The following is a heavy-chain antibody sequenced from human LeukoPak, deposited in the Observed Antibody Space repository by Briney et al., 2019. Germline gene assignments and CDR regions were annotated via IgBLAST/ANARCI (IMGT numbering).Heavy chain of an antibody. CDR1: GYTFTSYG. V-gene: IGHV1-18*01. CDR3: ARRRSGWYRGLDY. Sequence: ASVKVSCKASGYTFTSYGISWVRQAPGQGPEWMGWISADNGDTNYAQKLQGRVTMTTDTSTSTTYMELRSLRSDDTAVYYCARRRSGWYRGLDYWSQGSLVTVYS. D-gene: IGHD6-19*01. J-gene: IGHJ4*02. CDR2: ISADNGDT.